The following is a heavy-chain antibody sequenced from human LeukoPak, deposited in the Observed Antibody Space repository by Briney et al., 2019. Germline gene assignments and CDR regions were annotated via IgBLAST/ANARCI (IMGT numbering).Heavy chain of an antibody. V-gene: IGHV4-59*01. J-gene: IGHJ6*03. CDR1: GGSISSYY. D-gene: IGHD3-16*01. Sequence: SEILSLTCTVSGGSISSYYWSWIRQPPGKGLEWIGYIYYSGSTNYNPSLKSRVTISVDTSKNQFSLKLSSVTAADTAVYYCARETSQKGAHYMDVSGKGTTVTISS. CDR3: ARETSQKGAHYMDV. CDR2: IYYSGST.